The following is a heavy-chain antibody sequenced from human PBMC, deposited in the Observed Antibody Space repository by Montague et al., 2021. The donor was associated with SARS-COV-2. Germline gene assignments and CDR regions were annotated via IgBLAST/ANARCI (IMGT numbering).Heavy chain of an antibody. CDR2: TYYRSKWYN. J-gene: IGHJ6*02. V-gene: IGHV6-1*01. CDR1: GDSVSSNSPT. D-gene: IGHD1-1*01. CDR3: TSGREGNYNVMDV. Sequence: CAISGDSVSSNSPTWNWVRQSPSRGLERLGGTYYRSKWYNDYAVSARGRVTINPDTSKNQFSLQLNSVTPEDTAIYYCTSGREGNYNVMDVWGQGTTVTVSS.